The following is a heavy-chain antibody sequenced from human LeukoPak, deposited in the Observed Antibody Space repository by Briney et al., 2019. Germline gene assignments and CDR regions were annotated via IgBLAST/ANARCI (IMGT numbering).Heavy chain of an antibody. CDR1: GFTFSSYA. V-gene: IGHV3-23*01. D-gene: IGHD6-13*01. J-gene: IGHJ6*02. CDR2: ISGSGGST. Sequence: GGSLRLSCAASGFTFSSYAMSWVRQAPGKGLEWVSAISGSGGSTYYADSVKGRFTISRGNSKNTLYLQMNSLRAEDTAVYYCAKALYNIAAAGTYYYYGMDVWGQGTTVTVSS. CDR3: AKALYNIAAAGTYYYYGMDV.